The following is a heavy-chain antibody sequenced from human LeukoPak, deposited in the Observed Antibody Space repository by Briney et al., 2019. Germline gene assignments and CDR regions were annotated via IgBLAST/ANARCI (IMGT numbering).Heavy chain of an antibody. V-gene: IGHV3-33*03. CDR3: AKGAAGSYYYMDV. CDR1: GFTFSSYG. D-gene: IGHD6-13*01. CDR2: IWYDGSNK. J-gene: IGHJ6*03. Sequence: PGRSLRLSCAASGFTFSSYGMHWVRQAPGKGLEWVAVIWYDGSNKYYADSVKGRFTISRNNAKNSLYLQMNSLRAEDMALYYCAKGAAGSYYYMDVWRKGTTVTVSS.